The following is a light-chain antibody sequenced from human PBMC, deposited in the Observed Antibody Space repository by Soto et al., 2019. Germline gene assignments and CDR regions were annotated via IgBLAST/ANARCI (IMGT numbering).Light chain of an antibody. CDR1: SSDVGAYNY. CDR3: CSYTTSNTFV. J-gene: IGLJ1*01. V-gene: IGLV2-14*01. Sequence: ALTQPASVSGSLGQSITISCSGTSSDVGAYNYVSWYQQYPGKAPKLMIYHVTDRPSGVSNRFSGSKSGNTASLTISGLQAEDEADYYCCSYTTSNTFVLGTGTKVTVL. CDR2: HVT.